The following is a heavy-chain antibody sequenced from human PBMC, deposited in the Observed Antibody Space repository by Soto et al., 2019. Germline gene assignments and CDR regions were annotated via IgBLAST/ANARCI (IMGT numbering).Heavy chain of an antibody. CDR3: ARSPYSVSYLAYFDY. Sequence: QVQLVESGGGVVQPGRSLRLSCAASGFTFSSYGMHWVRQAPGKGLEWVAVISYDGSNKYYADSVKGRFTISRDKSKNTLYLQMNSLRAEDTAVYYCARSPYSVSYLAYFDYSGQGTLVTVSS. J-gene: IGHJ4*02. CDR1: GFTFSSYG. V-gene: IGHV3-30*03. CDR2: ISYDGSNK. D-gene: IGHD1-26*01.